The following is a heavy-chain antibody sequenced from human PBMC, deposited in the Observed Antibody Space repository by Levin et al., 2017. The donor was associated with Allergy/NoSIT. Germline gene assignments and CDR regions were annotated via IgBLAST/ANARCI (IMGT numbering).Heavy chain of an antibody. J-gene: IGHJ4*02. Sequence: LPGGSLRLSCAASGFTFSTHSMNWVRQAPGKGLEWVSYISRGSDTIYYADSVKGRFTISRDNAKNSLYLQMNSLRDEDTAVYYCARDIAASADPFDYWGQGTLVTVSS. D-gene: IGHD6-13*01. CDR1: GFTFSTHS. V-gene: IGHV3-48*02. CDR2: ISRGSDTI. CDR3: ARDIAASADPFDY.